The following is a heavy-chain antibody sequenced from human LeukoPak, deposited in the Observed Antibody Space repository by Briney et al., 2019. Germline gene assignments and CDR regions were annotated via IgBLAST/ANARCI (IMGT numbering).Heavy chain of an antibody. V-gene: IGHV7-4-1*02. CDR2: INTNTGDP. Sequence: ASVKVSCKTSGYTFTTHALNWVRQAPGQGLEWVGWINTNTGDPTYAQGFTGRFVFSLDTYVSTAYLQISSLKAEDTAVYYCARNRIVVVPAAIIMANYYYYYYMDVWGKGTTVTVSS. D-gene: IGHD2-2*01. CDR1: GYTFTTHA. CDR3: ARNRIVVVPAAIIMANYYYYYYMDV. J-gene: IGHJ6*03.